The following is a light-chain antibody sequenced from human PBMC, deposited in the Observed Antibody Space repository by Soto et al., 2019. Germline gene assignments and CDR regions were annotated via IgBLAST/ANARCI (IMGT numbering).Light chain of an antibody. V-gene: IGKV3-20*01. CDR3: QQYRTAPRT. CDR1: QSVASTY. CDR2: GAS. Sequence: IVLTQSPDTLSLFPGERATFSCRASQSVASTYLAWYQQKFGQAPRLLIYGASSGAAGIPDRFSGSGSGTDFTLTISRLEPEDSAVDFCQQYRTAPRTFGQGTKVEI. J-gene: IGKJ1*01.